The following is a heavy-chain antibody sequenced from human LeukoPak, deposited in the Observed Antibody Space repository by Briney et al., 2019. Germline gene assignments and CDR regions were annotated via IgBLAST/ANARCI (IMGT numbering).Heavy chain of an antibody. CDR3: ARGYSSSWYFNWVDP. V-gene: IGHV4-39*01. D-gene: IGHD6-13*01. Sequence: SETLSLTCTVSGGSISSSSYYWGWIRQPPGKGLEWIGSIYYSGSTYYNPSLKSRVTISVDTSKNQFSLKLSSVTAADTAVYYCARGYSSSWYFNWVDPWGQGTLVTVSS. CDR2: IYYSGST. J-gene: IGHJ5*02. CDR1: GGSISSSSYY.